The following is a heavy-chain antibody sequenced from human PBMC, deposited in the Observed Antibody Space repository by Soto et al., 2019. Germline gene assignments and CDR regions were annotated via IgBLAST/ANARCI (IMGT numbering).Heavy chain of an antibody. V-gene: IGHV1-18*01. Sequence: ASVKVSCKASGYTFTSYGISWVRQAPGQGLEWMGWISGYNGKTKYSQKFQGRVTITRDTSASTAYMELSSLRSEDTAVYYCASSYSNYALIDYYYYGMDVWGQGTTLTAP. J-gene: IGHJ6*02. CDR3: ASSYSNYALIDYYYYGMDV. CDR2: ISGYNGKT. CDR1: GYTFTSYG. D-gene: IGHD4-4*01.